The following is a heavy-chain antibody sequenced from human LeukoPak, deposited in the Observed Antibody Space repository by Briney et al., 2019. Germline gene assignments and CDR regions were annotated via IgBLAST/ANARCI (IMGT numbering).Heavy chain of an antibody. J-gene: IGHJ6*03. V-gene: IGHV4-59*01. CDR2: IYYSGST. CDR3: ARRPIVVVPAAKISYYYYYMDV. D-gene: IGHD2-2*01. Sequence: PSETLSLTCTVSGGSISSYYWGWIRQPPGKGLEWIGYIYYSGSTNYNPSLKSRVTISVDTSKNQFSLKLSSVTAADTAVYYCARRPIVVVPAAKISYYYYYMDVWGKGTTDTVSS. CDR1: GGSISSYY.